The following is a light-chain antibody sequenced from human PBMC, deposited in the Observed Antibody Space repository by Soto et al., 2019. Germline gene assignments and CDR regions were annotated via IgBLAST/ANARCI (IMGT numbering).Light chain of an antibody. V-gene: IGLV1-40*01. Sequence: QSVLTQPPSVSGAPGQRVTISCTGSSSNIGAGYDVYWYQQLPGTAPKLLIYGNSNRPSGVPDRFSGSKSGTSASLAIAGLQAEDEADYYCQSYDSSRSYVFGTGTKVTVL. J-gene: IGLJ1*01. CDR1: SSNIGAGYD. CDR3: QSYDSSRSYV. CDR2: GNS.